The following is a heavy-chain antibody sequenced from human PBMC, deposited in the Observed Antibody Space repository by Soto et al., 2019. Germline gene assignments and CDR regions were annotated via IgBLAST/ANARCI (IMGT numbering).Heavy chain of an antibody. J-gene: IGHJ4*02. Sequence: GGSLRLSCAASGFTFSSYAMSWVRQAPGKGLEWVSGINAGGDNTYYTDSVKGRFTISRDNSKNTLYLQMNNLRAEDTAVYYCAGEELGYCSGGRCYSSPLYAYWGQGTLVTVSS. CDR2: INAGGDNT. D-gene: IGHD2-15*01. CDR1: GFTFSSYA. V-gene: IGHV3-23*01. CDR3: AGEELGYCSGGRCYSSPLYAY.